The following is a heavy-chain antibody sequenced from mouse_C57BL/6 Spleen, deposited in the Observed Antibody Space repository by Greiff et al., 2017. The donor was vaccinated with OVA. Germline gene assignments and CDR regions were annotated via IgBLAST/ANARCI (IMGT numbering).Heavy chain of an antibody. CDR3: AREGGDYYGSSPHWYFDV. D-gene: IGHD1-1*01. J-gene: IGHJ1*03. V-gene: IGHV1-64*01. CDR1: GYTFTSYW. Sequence: VKLQQPGAELVKPGASVKLSCKASGYTFTSYWMHWVKQRPGQGLEWIGMIHPNSGSTNYNEKFKSKATLTVDKSSSTAYMQLSSLTSEDSAVYYCAREGGDYYGSSPHWYFDVWGTGTTVTVSS. CDR2: IHPNSGST.